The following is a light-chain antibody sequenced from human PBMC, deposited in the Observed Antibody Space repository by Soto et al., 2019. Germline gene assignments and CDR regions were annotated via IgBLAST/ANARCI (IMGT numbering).Light chain of an antibody. Sequence: QSVLTQPASVSGSPGQSLTISCTGTTSDIGFYDYVSWYQQYPGKAPKLLIYGVTIRPSGISNRFSGSKSGNTASLTISGLQADDEADYYCSSFTTTNTWVFGGGTKVTVL. CDR1: TSDIGFYDY. V-gene: IGLV2-14*01. J-gene: IGLJ3*02. CDR3: SSFTTTNTWV. CDR2: GVT.